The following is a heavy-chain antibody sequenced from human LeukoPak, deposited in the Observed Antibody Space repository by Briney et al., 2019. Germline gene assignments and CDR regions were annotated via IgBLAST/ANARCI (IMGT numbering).Heavy chain of an antibody. V-gene: IGHV3-74*01. CDR2: INSDGSST. CDR3: ASPYSGVDGVSMDYY. CDR1: GFTFSSYW. D-gene: IGHD5-12*01. Sequence: GGSLRLSCAASGFTFSSYWMHWVRQAPGKGLVWVSRINSDGSSTSYADSVKGRFTISRDNSKNRLFLQMDSLRPDDTATYYCASPYSGVDGVSMDYYWGQGTMVTVSP. J-gene: IGHJ4*02.